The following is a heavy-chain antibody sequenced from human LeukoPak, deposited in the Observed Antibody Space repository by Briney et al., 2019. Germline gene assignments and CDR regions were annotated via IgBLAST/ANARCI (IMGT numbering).Heavy chain of an antibody. CDR2: ITRGGSP. V-gene: IGHV3-23*01. Sequence: GGSLRLSCVASGFPFSDTAMTWVRQAPGKGLEWLSIITRGGSPYYANSMKGRFTISRDNARNTMYLQLISLRNEDTALYYCAKEHLKYANDNRGSFDYWGQGTLVTVSS. CDR3: AKEHLKYANDNRGSFDY. J-gene: IGHJ4*02. D-gene: IGHD3-22*01. CDR1: GFPFSDTA.